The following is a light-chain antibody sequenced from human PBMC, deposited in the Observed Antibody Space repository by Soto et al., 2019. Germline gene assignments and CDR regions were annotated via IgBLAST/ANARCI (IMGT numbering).Light chain of an antibody. V-gene: IGKV3-15*01. J-gene: IGKJ1*01. CDR1: QSVSSN. CDR2: GAS. Sequence: EIVMTQSPATLSVSPGARATLSCRASQSVSSNLAWYQQKPAQAPRLLIYGASTRATGIPARFSGSGSGTEFTLTISSLQSEDFAVYYCQQYNNWPRTFGQGTKVDI. CDR3: QQYNNWPRT.